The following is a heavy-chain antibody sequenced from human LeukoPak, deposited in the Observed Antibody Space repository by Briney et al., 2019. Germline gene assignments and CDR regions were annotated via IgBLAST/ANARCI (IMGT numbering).Heavy chain of an antibody. J-gene: IGHJ4*02. CDR2: INHSGST. Sequence: KPSETLSLTCAVYGGSFSGYYWSWIRQPPGKGLEWIGEINHSGSTNYNPSLKSRVTISVDTSKNQFSLKLSSVTAADTAVYYCARAAIYYGSSPPLSYWGQGTLVTVSS. CDR3: ARAAIYYGSSPPLSY. V-gene: IGHV4-34*01. D-gene: IGHD3-10*01. CDR1: GGSFSGYY.